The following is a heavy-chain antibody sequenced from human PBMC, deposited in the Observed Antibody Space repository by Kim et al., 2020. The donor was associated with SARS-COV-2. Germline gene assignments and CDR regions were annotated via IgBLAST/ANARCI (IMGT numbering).Heavy chain of an antibody. J-gene: IGHJ4*02. Sequence: SETLSLTCTVSGGSISSSSYYWGWIRQPPGKGLEWIGSIYYSGSTYYNPSLKSRVTISVDTSKNQFSLKLSSVTAADTAVYYCARLPPHNYDILTGYYPGPTTSAYPGDYWGQGTLVTVSS. D-gene: IGHD3-9*01. CDR1: GGSISSSSYY. CDR2: IYYSGST. V-gene: IGHV4-39*01. CDR3: ARLPPHNYDILTGYYPGPTTSAYPGDY.